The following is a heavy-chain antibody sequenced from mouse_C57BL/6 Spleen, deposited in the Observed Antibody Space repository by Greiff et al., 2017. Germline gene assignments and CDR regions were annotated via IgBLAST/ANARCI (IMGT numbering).Heavy chain of an antibody. Sequence: QVQLQPSGAELVMPGASVTLSCKASGYTFTSYWMHWVKQRPGRGLEWIGRLDPNSGGTKYNEKFKSKATLTVDKPSSTAYMQLSSLTSEDSAVYYCARGIYYDYPFAYWGQGTLVTVSA. CDR2: LDPNSGGT. V-gene: IGHV1-72*01. CDR3: ARGIYYDYPFAY. D-gene: IGHD2-4*01. J-gene: IGHJ3*01. CDR1: GYTFTSYW.